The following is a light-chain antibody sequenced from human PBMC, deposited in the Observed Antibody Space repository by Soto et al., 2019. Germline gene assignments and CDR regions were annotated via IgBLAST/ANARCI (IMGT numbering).Light chain of an antibody. CDR3: QQYGSSPLT. Sequence: IVLTQSPGTLSLSPGDRATLSCRASQSVSSSYLAWYQQKPGQAPRLLIYGASSRATGIPDRFSGSGSGTDFTLTISRLEPEDFAVYYCQQYGSSPLTFGGGTKVDIK. V-gene: IGKV3-20*01. J-gene: IGKJ4*01. CDR1: QSVSSSY. CDR2: GAS.